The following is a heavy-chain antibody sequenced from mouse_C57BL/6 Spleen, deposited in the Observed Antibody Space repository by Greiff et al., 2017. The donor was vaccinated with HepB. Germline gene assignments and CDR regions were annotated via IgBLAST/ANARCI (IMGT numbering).Heavy chain of an antibody. CDR1: GYTFTSYW. V-gene: IGHV1-59*01. CDR2: IDPSDSYT. J-gene: IGHJ2*01. D-gene: IGHD2-4*01. CDR3: ARGDDYAFDY. Sequence: QVQLQQPGAELVRPGTSVKLSCKASGYTFTSYWMHWVKQRPGQGLEWIGVIDPSDSYTNYNQKFKGKATLTVDTSSSTAYMQLSSLTSEDSAVYYCARGDDYAFDYWGQGTTLTVSS.